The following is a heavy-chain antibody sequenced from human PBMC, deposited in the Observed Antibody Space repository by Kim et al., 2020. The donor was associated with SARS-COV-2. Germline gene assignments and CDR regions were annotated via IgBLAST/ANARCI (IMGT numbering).Heavy chain of an antibody. Sequence: GGSLRLSCAASGFTVSSNYMSWVRQAPGKGLEWVSFIYSGGSTYYADSVKGRFTISRDNSKNTLYLQMNSLRAEDTAVYYCAREYYSSGWFDPWGQGTLVTVPP. CDR2: IYSGGST. J-gene: IGHJ5*02. CDR1: GFTVSSNY. D-gene: IGHD6-19*01. V-gene: IGHV3-53*01. CDR3: AREYYSSGWFDP.